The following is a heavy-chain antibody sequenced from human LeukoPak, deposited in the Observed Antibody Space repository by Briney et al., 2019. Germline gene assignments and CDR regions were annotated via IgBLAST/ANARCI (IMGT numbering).Heavy chain of an antibody. D-gene: IGHD2-15*01. CDR2: TRNKANSYTT. J-gene: IGHJ4*02. CDR3: ARSGSGWTEMFDY. V-gene: IGHV3-72*01. CDR1: GFTFSDYY. Sequence: GSLRLSCAASGFTFSDYYMEWVRQAPGKGLEWVGRTRNKANSYTTEYAASVKGRFTISRDDSKNSLYLQMNSLKTEDTAVYYCARSGSGWTEMFDYWGQGTLVAVSS.